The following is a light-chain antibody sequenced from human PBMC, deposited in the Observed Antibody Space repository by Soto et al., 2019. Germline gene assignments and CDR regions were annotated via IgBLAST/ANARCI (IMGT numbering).Light chain of an antibody. CDR1: ESISRW. J-gene: IGKJ1*01. CDR2: EAS. CDR3: HQYNTWT. V-gene: IGKV1-5*01. Sequence: DIQMTQSPSTLSASVGDRVTITCRASESISRWLAWYQQEPGKAPKLLIYEASDLENGVPSRFSGSGSGTEFTLTISSLQPEDFATYYGHQYNTWTFGQWTKVEIK.